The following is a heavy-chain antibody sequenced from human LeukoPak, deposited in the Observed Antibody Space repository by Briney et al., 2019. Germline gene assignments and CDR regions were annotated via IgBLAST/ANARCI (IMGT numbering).Heavy chain of an antibody. V-gene: IGHV3-9*01. J-gene: IGHJ6*02. Sequence: GRSLRLSCAASGFTFDDYAMHWVRQAPGKGLEWVSGITWNSGRRGYADSARGRFTISRDDAKNTLYLQMNSLRAEDTALYYCAKGLWQHLGDGMDVWGQGTTVTVSS. CDR3: AKGLWQHLGDGMDV. D-gene: IGHD6-13*01. CDR1: GFTFDDYA. CDR2: ITWNSGRR.